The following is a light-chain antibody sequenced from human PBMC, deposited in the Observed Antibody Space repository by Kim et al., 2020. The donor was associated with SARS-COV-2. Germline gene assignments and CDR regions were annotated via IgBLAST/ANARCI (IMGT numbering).Light chain of an antibody. J-gene: IGLJ2*01. Sequence: QSVLTQPPSASGTPGQRVTISCSGSSSNIGINTVNWYQQLPGTAPKLLIYSNKQRPSGVPDRFSGSKSGTSASLAISGLQSEDEADYYCAAWDDSLNGVVFGGGTQLTVL. CDR2: SNK. V-gene: IGLV1-44*01. CDR3: AAWDDSLNGVV. CDR1: SSNIGINT.